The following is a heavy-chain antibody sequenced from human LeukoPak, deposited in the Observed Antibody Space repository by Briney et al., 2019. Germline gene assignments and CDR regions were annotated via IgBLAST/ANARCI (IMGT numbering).Heavy chain of an antibody. Sequence: SKTLSLTCAVYGDSFSDFYWSWIRQPPGKGLEWIGEINRGGSTNYNPSLKSRVTISLETSVNQFFLRLSPATAADAGVYYCARERASNNYNNWFDPWGQGTLVTVSS. D-gene: IGHD4-11*01. J-gene: IGHJ5*02. CDR2: INRGGST. CDR1: GDSFSDFY. CDR3: ARERASNNYNNWFDP. V-gene: IGHV4-34*01.